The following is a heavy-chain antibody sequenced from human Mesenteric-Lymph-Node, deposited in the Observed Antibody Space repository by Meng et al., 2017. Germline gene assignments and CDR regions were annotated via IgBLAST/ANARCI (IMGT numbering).Heavy chain of an antibody. D-gene: IGHD7-27*01. CDR1: GFTFSSYA. CDR3: VWGSN. Sequence: QVQLVESGGGVVQPGRSLGLSCAASGFTFSSYAMHWVRQAPGKGLEWVAVISYDGSNKYYADSVKGRFTISRDNSKNTLYLQMNSLRAEETAVYYCVWGSNWGPGTLVTVSS. V-gene: IGHV3-30*07. CDR2: ISYDGSNK. J-gene: IGHJ4*02.